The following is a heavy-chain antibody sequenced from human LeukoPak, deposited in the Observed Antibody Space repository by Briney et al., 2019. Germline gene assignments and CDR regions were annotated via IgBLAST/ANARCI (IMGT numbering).Heavy chain of an antibody. D-gene: IGHD4-23*01. Sequence: GGSLRLSCAASGFTFSSYSMNWVRQAPGKGLEWVSYISSSSNTIYYADSVKGRFTISRDNAKSSLYLQMNSLRDEDTAVYYCAKTTVVTGYWYFDLWGRGTLVTVSS. CDR2: ISSSSNTI. V-gene: IGHV3-48*02. CDR3: AKTTVVTGYWYFDL. J-gene: IGHJ2*01. CDR1: GFTFSSYS.